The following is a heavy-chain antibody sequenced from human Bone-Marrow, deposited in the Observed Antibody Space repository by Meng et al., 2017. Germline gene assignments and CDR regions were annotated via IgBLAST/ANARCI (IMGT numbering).Heavy chain of an antibody. D-gene: IGHD4-11*01. J-gene: IGHJ4*02. CDR1: GGSFSDYY. CDR2: INHSGST. V-gene: IGHV4-34*01. Sequence: QAQVQQWGAGLLKPSETLSLTCVVSGGSFSDYYWSWIRQHPGKGLEWIGEINHSGSTNYNPSLESRATISVDTSQNNLSLKLSSVTAADSAVYYCARGPTTMAHDFDYWGQGTLVTVSS. CDR3: ARGPTTMAHDFDY.